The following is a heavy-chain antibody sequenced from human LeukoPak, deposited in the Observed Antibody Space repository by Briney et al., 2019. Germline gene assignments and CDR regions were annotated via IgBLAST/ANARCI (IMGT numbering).Heavy chain of an antibody. CDR1: GYTFTSYG. D-gene: IGHD4-11*01. CDR3: ARDLYRDSLPVSWFDP. V-gene: IGHV1-18*01. Sequence: GASVKVSCXASGYTFTSYGISWVRLARGQGLEWMGWISDYNGNTNYAQKLQGRVTMTTDTSTSTAYMELRSLRSDDTAVYYCARDLYRDSLPVSWFDPWGQGTLVTVSS. J-gene: IGHJ5*02. CDR2: ISDYNGNT.